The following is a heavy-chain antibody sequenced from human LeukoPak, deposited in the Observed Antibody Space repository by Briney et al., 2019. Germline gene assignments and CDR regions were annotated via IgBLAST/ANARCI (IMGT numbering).Heavy chain of an antibody. Sequence: PSETLSLTCTVSGGSVSSGSYYWSWIRQPPGKGLEWIGYIYYSGSTNYNPSLKSRVTISVDTSKNQFSLKLSSVTAADTAVYYCARSVVTLYWYFDLWGRGTLVTVSS. V-gene: IGHV4-61*01. CDR1: GGSVSSGSYY. J-gene: IGHJ2*01. CDR2: IYYSGST. CDR3: ARSVVTLYWYFDL. D-gene: IGHD4-23*01.